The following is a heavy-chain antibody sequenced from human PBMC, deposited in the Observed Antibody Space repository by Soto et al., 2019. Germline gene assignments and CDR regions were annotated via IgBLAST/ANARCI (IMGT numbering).Heavy chain of an antibody. CDR3: ARDPTPPPKYYYDSSGYFSLASN. V-gene: IGHV4-30-4*01. CDR1: GGSISSGDYY. Sequence: QVQLQESGPGLVKPSQTLSLTCTVSGGSISSGDYYWSWIRQPPGKGLEWIGYIYYSGSTYYNPSLKSRVTISVDTSKNQFSLKLSSVTAADTAVYYCARDPTPPPKYYYDSSGYFSLASNWGQGTLVTVSS. D-gene: IGHD3-22*01. J-gene: IGHJ4*02. CDR2: IYYSGST.